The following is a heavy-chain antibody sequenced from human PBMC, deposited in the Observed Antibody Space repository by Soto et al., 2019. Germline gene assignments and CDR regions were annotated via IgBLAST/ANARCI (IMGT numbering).Heavy chain of an antibody. D-gene: IGHD2-2*01. CDR3: ANYQSTLFYYYYYGMDV. Sequence: LTLSCAASGCTFSSYAMSWVRQATGKGLEWVSAISGSGGSTYYADSVKGRFTISRDNSKNTLYLQMNSLRAEDTAVYYCANYQSTLFYYYYYGMDVWGQGTTVTVSS. CDR2: ISGSGGST. CDR1: GCTFSSYA. J-gene: IGHJ6*02. V-gene: IGHV3-23*01.